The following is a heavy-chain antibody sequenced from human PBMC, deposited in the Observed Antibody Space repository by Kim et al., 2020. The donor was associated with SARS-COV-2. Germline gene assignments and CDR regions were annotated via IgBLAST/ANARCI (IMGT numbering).Heavy chain of an antibody. V-gene: IGHV3-49*02. Sequence: SVKGRFTSSRDDSKSIAYLQMNSLKTEDTAVYYCTRSNPGDPIPPHAFDIWGQGTMVTVSS. J-gene: IGHJ3*02. D-gene: IGHD2-2*02. CDR3: TRSNPGDPIPPHAFDI.